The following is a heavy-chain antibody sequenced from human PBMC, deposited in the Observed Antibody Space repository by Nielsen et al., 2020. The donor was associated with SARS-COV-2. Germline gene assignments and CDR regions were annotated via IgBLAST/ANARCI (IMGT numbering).Heavy chain of an antibody. CDR2: INPDGSEK. CDR3: ARDWSRAADV. V-gene: IGHV3-7*01. J-gene: IGHJ3*01. D-gene: IGHD2-15*01. Sequence: GESLKISCAASGFTFSNYAISWVRQAPGKGLEWVADINPDGSEKFYVDSVKGRFTISRDNAKNSMSLQMNSLRVEDTAVYYCARDWSRAADVWGQGTMVTVSS. CDR1: GFTFSNYA.